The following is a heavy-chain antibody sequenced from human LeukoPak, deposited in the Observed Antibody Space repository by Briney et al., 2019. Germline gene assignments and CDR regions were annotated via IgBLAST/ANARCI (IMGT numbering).Heavy chain of an antibody. V-gene: IGHV4-34*01. J-gene: IGHJ5*02. D-gene: IGHD1-26*01. CDR3: ARRLGALHWFDP. CDR2: INHSGRT. CDR1: GGSISSYY. Sequence: PSETLSLTCSVSGGSISSYYWSWIRQPPGKGLEWIGEINHSGRTNYNPSLKSRVTISVDTAKNQFSLKLSSVTTADTAVYYCARRLGALHWFDPWGQGTLVTVSS.